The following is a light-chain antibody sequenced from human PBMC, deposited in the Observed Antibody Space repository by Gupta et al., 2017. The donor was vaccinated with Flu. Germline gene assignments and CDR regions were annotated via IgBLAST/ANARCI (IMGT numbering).Light chain of an antibody. CDR3: QSYDSSLSGSL. CDR1: SSNIGAGYD. Sequence: QSVLTQPPSVSGAPGQGVTISCVGSSSNIGAGYDVHWYRQLPGTAPKLLIYGNNNRPSGVPDRFSGSKSGTSASLAISGLQAEDEADYCCQSYDSSLSGSLFGGGTKLTVL. CDR2: GNN. J-gene: IGLJ2*01. V-gene: IGLV1-40*01.